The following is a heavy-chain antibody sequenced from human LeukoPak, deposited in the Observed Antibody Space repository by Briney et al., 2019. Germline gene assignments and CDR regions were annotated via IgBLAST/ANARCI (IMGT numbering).Heavy chain of an antibody. CDR3: AKQWVDC. CDR1: GFTFSNYA. D-gene: IGHD1-26*01. V-gene: IGHV3-23*01. Sequence: PGESLRLSCAASGFTFSNYAMNWVRPAPGKGLEWVSSNSESNDKTDYADYVSGRFTISRDNSQNALYLQMNSLRAEDTALYYCAKQWVDCWGQGTLVTVSS. J-gene: IGHJ4*02. CDR2: NSESNDKT.